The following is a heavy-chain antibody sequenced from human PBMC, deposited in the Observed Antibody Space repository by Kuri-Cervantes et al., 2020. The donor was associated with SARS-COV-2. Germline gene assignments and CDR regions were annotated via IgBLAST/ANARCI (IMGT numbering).Heavy chain of an antibody. V-gene: IGHV1-2*02. D-gene: IGHD3-3*01. CDR1: GYTFTGYY. Sequence: ASVKVSCKASGYTFTGYYMHWVRQAPGQGLEWMGWINPNSGGTNYAQKLQGRVTMTTDTSTSTAYMELRSLRSDDTAAYYCARVREADYDFWSGYAYWYFDLWGRGTLVTVSS. J-gene: IGHJ2*01. CDR3: ARVREADYDFWSGYAYWYFDL. CDR2: INPNSGGT.